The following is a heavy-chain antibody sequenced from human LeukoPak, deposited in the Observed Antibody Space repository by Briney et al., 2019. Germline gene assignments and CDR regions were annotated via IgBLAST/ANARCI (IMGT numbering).Heavy chain of an antibody. V-gene: IGHV4-34*01. Sequence: PSETLSLTCAVYGGSFSGYYWSWIRRPPGKGLEWIGEINHSGSTNYNPSLKSRVTISVDTSKNQFSLKLSSVTAADTAVYYCARAENYYDDAFDIWGQGTMVTVSS. CDR2: INHSGST. D-gene: IGHD3-22*01. J-gene: IGHJ3*02. CDR1: GGSFSGYY. CDR3: ARAENYYDDAFDI.